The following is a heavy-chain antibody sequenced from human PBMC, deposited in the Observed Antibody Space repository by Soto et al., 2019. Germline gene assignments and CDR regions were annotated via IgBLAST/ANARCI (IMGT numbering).Heavy chain of an antibody. CDR1: GGSISSSDYY. D-gene: IGHD5-18*01. CDR3: VSGYPWVGLDY. Sequence: QLQLQESGPGLVKPSETLSLTCTVSGGSISSSDYYWGWIRQPPGKGLEWIGNIYYSGSASYNPSLQSRVTIASDTSKNQVSLKLRSVTAADTAVHICVSGYPWVGLDYWGQGTLVTVSS. V-gene: IGHV4-39*01. CDR2: IYYSGSA. J-gene: IGHJ4*02.